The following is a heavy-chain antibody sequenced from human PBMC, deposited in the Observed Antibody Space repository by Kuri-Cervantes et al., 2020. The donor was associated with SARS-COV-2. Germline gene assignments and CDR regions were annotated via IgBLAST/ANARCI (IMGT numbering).Heavy chain of an antibody. D-gene: IGHD1-26*01. CDR1: GGTFSSYA. CDR2: IIPILGTA. CDR3: ARDKWELLFQPLDAFDI. V-gene: IGHV1-69*04. J-gene: IGHJ3*02. Sequence: SVKVSCKASGGTFSSYAISWVRQAPGQGLEWMGRIIPILGTANYAQKFQGRVTITADKSTSTAYMELSSLRSEDTAAYYCARDKWELLFQPLDAFDIWGQGTMVTVSS.